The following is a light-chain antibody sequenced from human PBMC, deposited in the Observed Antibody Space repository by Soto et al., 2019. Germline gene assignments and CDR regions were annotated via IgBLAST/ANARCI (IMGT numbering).Light chain of an antibody. CDR2: DAS. CDR3: QHYCSSPWT. J-gene: IGKJ1*01. Sequence: EIVLTQSAGTLSLSPGERATLSCRASQTVSGSYLAWFQQKPGQAPRLLIYDASTMAAGVPDRFSGSGSGTDFSLTINRLEPEDFAVYYCQHYCSSPWTFGQGTKVEIK. V-gene: IGKV3-20*01. CDR1: QTVSGSY.